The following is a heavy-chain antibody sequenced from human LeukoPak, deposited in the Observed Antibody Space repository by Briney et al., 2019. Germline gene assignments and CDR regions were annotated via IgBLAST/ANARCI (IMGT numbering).Heavy chain of an antibody. CDR2: ISRSSSYI. CDR1: GFTFSGYS. CDR3: ARDPRYSGGNFDY. Sequence: GGSLRLSCAASGFTFSGYSMSWVRQAPGKGLEWVSSISRSSSYIYYADSVKGRLTISRDNAKNSLYLQMNSLRAEDTAVYYCARDPRYSGGNFDYWGQGTLVTVSS. V-gene: IGHV3-21*04. J-gene: IGHJ4*02. D-gene: IGHD6-19*01.